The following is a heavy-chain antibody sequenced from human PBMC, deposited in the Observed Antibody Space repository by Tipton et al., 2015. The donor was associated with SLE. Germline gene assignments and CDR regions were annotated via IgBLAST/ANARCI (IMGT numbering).Heavy chain of an antibody. J-gene: IGHJ4*02. D-gene: IGHD3-22*01. CDR3: ARGRDSSGYYPYYFDY. CDR1: DGSITSYY. V-gene: IGHV4-59*12. CDR2: IYYTGTT. Sequence: TLSLTCSVSDGSITSYYWSWIRQPPGKGLEWIGHIYYTGTTYYNPSLKSRATISVDTSKNQFSLKVRSVTAADTAVYYCARGRDSSGYYPYYFDYWGQGTLVTVSS.